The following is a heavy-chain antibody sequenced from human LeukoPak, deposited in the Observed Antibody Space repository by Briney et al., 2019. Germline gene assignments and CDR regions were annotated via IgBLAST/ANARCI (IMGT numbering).Heavy chain of an antibody. D-gene: IGHD3-22*01. CDR1: GGSFSGYY. J-gene: IGHJ6*03. CDR2: TNHSGST. CDR3: ARAPLTYYYDSSGYSYYMDV. V-gene: IGHV4-34*01. Sequence: PSETLSLTCAVYGGSFSGYYWSRIRQPPGKGLEWIGETNHSGSTNYNPSLKSRVTISVDTSKNQFSLKLSSVTAADTAVYYCARAPLTYYYDSSGYSYYMDVWGKGTTVTVSS.